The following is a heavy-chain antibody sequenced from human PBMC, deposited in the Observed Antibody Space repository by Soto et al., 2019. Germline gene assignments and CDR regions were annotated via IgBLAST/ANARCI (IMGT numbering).Heavy chain of an antibody. CDR2: INAGNGNT. J-gene: IGHJ4*02. D-gene: IGHD6-13*01. Sequence: QVQLVQSGAEVKKPGASVKVSCKASGYTFTSYAMHWVRQAPGQRLEWMGWINAGNGNTKYSQKFQGRVTITRDTSANTAYMELSSLRSEDTAVYYCARGGIAAAGTLDYWGQGTLVTVSS. V-gene: IGHV1-3*01. CDR1: GYTFTSYA. CDR3: ARGGIAAAGTLDY.